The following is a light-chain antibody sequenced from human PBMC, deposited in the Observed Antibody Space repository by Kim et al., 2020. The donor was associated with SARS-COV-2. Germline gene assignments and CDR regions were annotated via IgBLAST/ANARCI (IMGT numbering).Light chain of an antibody. J-gene: IGLJ3*02. CDR3: SSYTTSSTLV. V-gene: IGLV2-14*03. CDR2: DVS. CDR1: SSDVGGYDY. Sequence: GQSITISCTGTSSDVGGYDYVSWYQQHPGKAPKLMIYDVSNRPSGVSNRFSGSKSGNTASLTISGLQAEDEADYYCSSYTTSSTLVFGGGTQLTVL.